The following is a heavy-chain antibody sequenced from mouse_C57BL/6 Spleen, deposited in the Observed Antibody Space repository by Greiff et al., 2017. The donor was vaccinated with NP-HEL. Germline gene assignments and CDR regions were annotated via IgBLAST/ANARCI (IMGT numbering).Heavy chain of an antibody. V-gene: IGHV1-54*01. CDR3: ARLGAGTGYFDY. Sequence: VKLQESGAELVRPGTSVKVSCKASGYAFTNYLIEWVKQRPGQGLEWIGVINPGSGGTNYNEKFKGKATLTADKSSSTAYMQLSSLTSEDSAVYFCARLGAGTGYFDYWGQGTTLTVSS. CDR1: GYAFTNYL. D-gene: IGHD4-1*01. CDR2: INPGSGGT. J-gene: IGHJ2*01.